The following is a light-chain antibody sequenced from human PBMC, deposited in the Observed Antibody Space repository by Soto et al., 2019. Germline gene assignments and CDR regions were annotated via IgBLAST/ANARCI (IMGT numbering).Light chain of an antibody. J-gene: IGLJ2*01. CDR1: SSNLGAGYD. V-gene: IGLV1-40*01. CDR3: QSYDGSLATSV. Sequence: QPVLTQPPSVSGTPGQRVSISCTGTSSNLGAGYDVHWYQQLPGTAPRLLIFGNNNRPSGVPDRFSGSKSGTSASLAIAGLQAEDAAIYHCQSYDGSLATSVFGAGTKLTVL. CDR2: GNN.